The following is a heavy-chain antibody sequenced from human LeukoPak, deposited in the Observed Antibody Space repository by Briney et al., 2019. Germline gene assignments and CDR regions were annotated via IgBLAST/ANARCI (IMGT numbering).Heavy chain of an antibody. CDR2: IYYSGST. D-gene: IGHD2-21*02. Sequence: KPSETLSLTCTVSGGSISSSSYYWGWIRQPPGKGLEWIGSIYYSGSTYYNPSLNRQVTISVDTSKNQFSLKLSSVPAADTAVYYCARPAGRAYCGGDCVRHWFDPWGQGTLVTVSS. CDR1: GGSISSSSYY. CDR3: ARPAGRAYCGGDCVRHWFDP. J-gene: IGHJ5*02. V-gene: IGHV4-39*01.